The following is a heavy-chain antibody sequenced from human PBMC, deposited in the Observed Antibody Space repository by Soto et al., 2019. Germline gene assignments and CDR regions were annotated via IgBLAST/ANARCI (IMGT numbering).Heavy chain of an antibody. CDR1: GGTFSSYA. V-gene: IGHV1-69*12. D-gene: IGHD3-22*01. J-gene: IGHJ4*02. Sequence: QVQLVQSGAEVKKPGSSVKVSCKASGGTFSSYAISWVRQAPGQGLEWMGGIIPIFGTANYAQKFQGRVTITADXXTXTXXMELSSLRSEDTAVYYCARGRDYYDSSGYPYYFDYWGQGTLVTVSS. CDR2: IIPIFGTA. CDR3: ARGRDYYDSSGYPYYFDY.